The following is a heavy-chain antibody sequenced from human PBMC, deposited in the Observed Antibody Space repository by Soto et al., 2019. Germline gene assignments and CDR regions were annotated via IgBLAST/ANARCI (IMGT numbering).Heavy chain of an antibody. CDR2: ISSSSSTI. D-gene: IGHD6-13*01. V-gene: IGHV3-48*01. J-gene: IGHJ4*02. Sequence: PVGSLRLSCAASGFTFSSYSMNWVRQAPGKGLEWVSYISSSSSTIYYADSVKGRFTISRDNAKNSLYLQMNSLRAEDTAVYYCARDRARSTITYFDYCGQGTLVTVSS. CDR3: ARDRARSTITYFDY. CDR1: GFTFSSYS.